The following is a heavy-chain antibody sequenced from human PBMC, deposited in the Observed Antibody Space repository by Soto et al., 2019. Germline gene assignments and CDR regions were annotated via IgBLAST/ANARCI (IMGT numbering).Heavy chain of an antibody. J-gene: IGHJ6*02. CDR2: IYYSGST. V-gene: IGHV4-59*01. Sequence: PSETLSLTCTVSGGSISSYYWSWIRQPPGEGLEWIGYIYYSGSTNYNPSLKSRVTISVDTSKNQFSLKLSSVTAADTAVYYCARDYLEEGMDVWGQGTTVTVSS. D-gene: IGHD1-1*01. CDR1: GGSISSYY. CDR3: ARDYLEEGMDV.